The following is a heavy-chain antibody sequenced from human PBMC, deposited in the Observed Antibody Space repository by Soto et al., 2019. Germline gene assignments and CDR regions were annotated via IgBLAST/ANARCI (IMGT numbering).Heavy chain of an antibody. CDR1: GYTFTSYG. V-gene: IGHV1-18*01. D-gene: IGHD5-12*01. CDR3: ARDIEWPTPYYIDV. J-gene: IGHJ4*02. Sequence: ASVKVSCKASGYTFTSYGISWVRQAPGQGLEWMGWISAYNGNTNYAQKLQGRVTMTTDTSTSTAYMELRSLRSDDTAVYYRARDIEWPTPYYIDVWGQGTRVTVSS. CDR2: ISAYNGNT.